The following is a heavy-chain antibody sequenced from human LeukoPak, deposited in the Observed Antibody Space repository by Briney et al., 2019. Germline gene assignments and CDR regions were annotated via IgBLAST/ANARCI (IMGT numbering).Heavy chain of an antibody. CDR3: ARGSPGY. CDR1: GGSFSDYS. Sequence: SETLSLTCAVYGGSFSDYSWTWIRQSPGKALEWIGEIIHSGSSHYNPSLKSRVTISVDTSKNHFSLKLTSVTAADTAVYFCARGSPGYWGQGTLVTVSS. V-gene: IGHV4-34*01. CDR2: IIHSGSS. J-gene: IGHJ4*02.